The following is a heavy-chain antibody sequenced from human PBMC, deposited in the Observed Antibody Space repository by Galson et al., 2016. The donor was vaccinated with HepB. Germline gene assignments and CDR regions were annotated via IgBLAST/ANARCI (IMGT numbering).Heavy chain of an antibody. CDR3: VRDDDKSGNNLDY. CDR1: GFMFNRYG. D-gene: IGHD1/OR15-1a*01. J-gene: IGHJ4*02. CDR2: IGRDGVNS. Sequence: SLRLSCAASGFMFNRYGMHWVRQAPGTGLEWVAVIGRDGVNSFYGGSVKGRFTISRDNSKNTLDLQMNSLRAEDTALYYCVRDDDKSGNNLDYWGQGTLVTVSS. V-gene: IGHV3-33*01.